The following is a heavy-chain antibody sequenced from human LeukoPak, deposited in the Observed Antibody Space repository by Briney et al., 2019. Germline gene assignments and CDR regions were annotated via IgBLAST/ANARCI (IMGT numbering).Heavy chain of an antibody. Sequence: GGSLRLSCAASGFTVSSNYMSWVRQAPGKGLEWVSVIYSGDSTYYADSVKGRFTISRDNSKNTLYLQMNSLRAEDTAVYYCARDPTYCSSTSCYGYWGQGTLVTVSS. CDR3: ARDPTYCSSTSCYGY. V-gene: IGHV3-53*01. CDR2: IYSGDST. CDR1: GFTVSSNY. D-gene: IGHD2-2*01. J-gene: IGHJ4*02.